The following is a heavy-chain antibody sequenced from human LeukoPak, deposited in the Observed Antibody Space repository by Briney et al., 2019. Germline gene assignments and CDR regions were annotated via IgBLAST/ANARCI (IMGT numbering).Heavy chain of an antibody. J-gene: IGHJ4*02. CDR1: GFIFSDYY. CDR3: AREPSF. V-gene: IGHV3-11*01. CDR2: VSRSGSAM. D-gene: IGHD3-16*02. Sequence: PGGSLRLSCAASGFIFSDYYMTWIRQASGKGLEWVSYVSRSGSAMYADSVKGRFTISRDNAKNSLYLQMNSLRAEDTAVYYCAREPSFWGQGTLVTVSS.